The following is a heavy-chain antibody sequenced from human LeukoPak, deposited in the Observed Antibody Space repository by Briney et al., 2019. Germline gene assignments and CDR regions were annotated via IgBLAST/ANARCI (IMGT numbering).Heavy chain of an antibody. CDR1: GFTFSSYA. D-gene: IGHD3-10*01. V-gene: IGHV3-64*01. J-gene: IGHJ4*02. CDR3: ARLSMVRGDIRDY. CDR2: ISSNGGST. Sequence: GGSLRLSCAASGFTFSSYAMHWVRQAPGKGLEYVSAISSNGGSTYYANSVKGRFTISRDNPKNTLYLQMGSLRAEDMAVYYCARLSMVRGDIRDYWGQGTLVTVSS.